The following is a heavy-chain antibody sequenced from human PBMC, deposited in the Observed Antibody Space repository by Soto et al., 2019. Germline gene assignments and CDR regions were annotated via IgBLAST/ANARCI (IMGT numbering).Heavy chain of an antibody. CDR1: GFTFSSYE. D-gene: IGHD6-19*01. Sequence: EVQLVESGGGLVQPGGSLRLSCAASGFTFSSYEMNWVRQAPGKGLEWVSYISSSGSTIYYADSVKGRFTISRDNAKNSLYLQMNSLRAEDTAVYYCARKKAIPVAFDIWGQGTMVTVSS. CDR3: ARKKAIPVAFDI. J-gene: IGHJ3*02. V-gene: IGHV3-48*03. CDR2: ISSSGSTI.